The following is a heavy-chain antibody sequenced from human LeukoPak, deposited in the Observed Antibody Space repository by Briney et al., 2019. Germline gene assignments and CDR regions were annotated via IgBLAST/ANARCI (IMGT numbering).Heavy chain of an antibody. D-gene: IGHD6-13*01. Sequence: VRSLRLSCAASGFTLSTYGIHWVRQAPGKGLEWLAVISDDGGFKCYADSVKGRFIISRDNSKNTVYLQMNSLRAEDTAVYYCSKTRAASDKTPHDIWGQGTLVTVSS. CDR3: SKTRAASDKTPHDI. CDR1: GFTLSTYG. V-gene: IGHV3-30*18. J-gene: IGHJ4*02. CDR2: ISDDGGFK.